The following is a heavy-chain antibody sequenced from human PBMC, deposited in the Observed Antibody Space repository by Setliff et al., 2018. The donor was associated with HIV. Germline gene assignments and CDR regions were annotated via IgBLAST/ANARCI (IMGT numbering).Heavy chain of an antibody. Sequence: WASVKVSCKASGGTFSSYAITWVRQAPGQGPEWMGGIIPIYGTPNYAQRFQGRVTITADESTSTAYMDLSSLTSDDTAVYYCARGSNPTGNYDFYFLDVWGKGTTVTVSS. CDR1: GGTFSSYA. D-gene: IGHD1-1*01. J-gene: IGHJ6*03. CDR2: IIPIYGTP. CDR3: ARGSNPTGNYDFYFLDV. V-gene: IGHV1-69*13.